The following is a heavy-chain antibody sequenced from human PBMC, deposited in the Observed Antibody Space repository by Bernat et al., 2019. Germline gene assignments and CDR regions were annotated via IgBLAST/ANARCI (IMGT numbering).Heavy chain of an antibody. Sequence: QLQLQESGSGLVKPSQTLSLTCAVSGGSISGGGYSWSWIRQPPGKGLEWIGYVYHTGTTYYNPSLKSRVTISVDRSKNQFSLKLSSVTAADTAVYYCARDFYGDPGYGVDVWGQGTTVTVSS. CDR2: VYHTGTT. CDR3: ARDFYGDPGYGVDV. D-gene: IGHD4-17*01. J-gene: IGHJ6*02. CDR1: GGSISGGGYS. V-gene: IGHV4-30-2*01.